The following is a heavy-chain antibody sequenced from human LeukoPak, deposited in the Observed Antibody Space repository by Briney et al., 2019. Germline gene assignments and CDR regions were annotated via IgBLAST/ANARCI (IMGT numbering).Heavy chain of an antibody. Sequence: ASVKVSCKASGYTFTSYGISWVRQAPGQGLEWMGWISAYNGNTNYAQKLQGRVTMTTDTSTSTAYMELRSLRSDDTAVYYCARVGSGYSGYELVDYWGQGTLVTVSS. CDR3: ARVGSGYSGYELVDY. D-gene: IGHD5-12*01. CDR1: GYTFTSYG. J-gene: IGHJ4*02. V-gene: IGHV1-18*04. CDR2: ISAYNGNT.